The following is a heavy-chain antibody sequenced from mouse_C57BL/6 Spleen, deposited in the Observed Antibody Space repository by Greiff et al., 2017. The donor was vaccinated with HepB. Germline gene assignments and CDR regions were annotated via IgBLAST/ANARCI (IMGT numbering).Heavy chain of an antibody. CDR3: ARGAYHWFAY. D-gene: IGHD3-1*01. Sequence: VQLKESGPELVKPGASVKMSCKASGYTFTDYNMHWVKQSHGKSLEWIGYINPNNGGTSYNQKFKGKATLTVNKSSSTAYMELRSLTSEDSAVYYCARGAYHWFAYWGQGTLVTVSA. CDR2: INPNNGGT. CDR1: GYTFTDYN. V-gene: IGHV1-22*01. J-gene: IGHJ3*01.